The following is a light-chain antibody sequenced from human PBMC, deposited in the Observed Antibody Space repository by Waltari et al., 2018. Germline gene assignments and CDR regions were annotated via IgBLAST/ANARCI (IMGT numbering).Light chain of an antibody. Sequence: SFELTQPSSVSVSPGQTARITCSGDILAEKFFRWFQQRPGQAPVVVMYQDPGRPSGTPDRVSGSTSGTTVTLTISGVQADDEADYYCFCAADMTEIFGGGTRLTVL. CDR3: FCAADMTEI. CDR2: QDP. CDR1: ILAEKF. V-gene: IGLV3-27*01. J-gene: IGLJ2*01.